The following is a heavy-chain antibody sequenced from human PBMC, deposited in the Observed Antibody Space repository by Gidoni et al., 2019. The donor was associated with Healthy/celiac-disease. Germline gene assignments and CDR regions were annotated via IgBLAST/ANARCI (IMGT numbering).Heavy chain of an antibody. CDR1: GFTFSSYA. J-gene: IGHJ4*02. D-gene: IGHD3-3*01. V-gene: IGHV3-23*01. CDR2: ISGSGGST. CDR3: ASHLKRFLEWFPILGY. Sequence: EVQLLESGGGLVQPGGSLRLSCAASGFTFSSYAMSWVRQAPGKGLEWVSAISGSGGSTYYADSVKGRFTISRDNSKNTLYLQMNSLRAEDTAVYYCASHLKRFLEWFPILGYWGQGTLVTVSS.